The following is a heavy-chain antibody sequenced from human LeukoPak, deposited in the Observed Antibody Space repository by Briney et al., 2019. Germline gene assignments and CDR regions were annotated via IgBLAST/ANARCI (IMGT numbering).Heavy chain of an antibody. J-gene: IGHJ4*02. V-gene: IGHV3-7*01. CDR2: IRGDGYEK. CDR3: VRNGDYYRLVY. CDR1: GFIFSNYW. D-gene: IGHD2-21*02. Sequence: GGSLRLSCAASGFIFSNYWMTWVRQAPGKGLEWVANIRGDGYEKHFADSVKGRFTISRDNAKNSVDLQMNNLRAEDTAVFYCVRNGDYYRLVYWGQGTLVTVSS.